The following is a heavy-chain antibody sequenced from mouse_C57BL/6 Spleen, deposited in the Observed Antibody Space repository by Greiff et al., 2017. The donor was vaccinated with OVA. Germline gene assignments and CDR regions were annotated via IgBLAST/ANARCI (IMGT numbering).Heavy chain of an antibody. CDR3: ARSQGVYYFDY. CDR1: GYAFSSYW. V-gene: IGHV1-80*01. D-gene: IGHD3-2*02. J-gene: IGHJ2*01. Sequence: VQLVESGAELVKPGASVKISCKASGYAFSSYWMNWVKQRPGKGLEWIGQIYPGDGDTNYNGKFKGKATLTADKSSSTAYMQLSSLTSEDSAVYFCARSQGVYYFDYWGQGTTLTVSS. CDR2: IYPGDGDT.